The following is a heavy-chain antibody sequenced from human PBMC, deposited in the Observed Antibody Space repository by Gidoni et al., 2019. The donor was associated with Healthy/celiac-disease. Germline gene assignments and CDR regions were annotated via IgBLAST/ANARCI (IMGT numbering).Heavy chain of an antibody. CDR1: GGSISSGSYY. D-gene: IGHD3-22*01. Sequence: QVQLQESGPGLVKPSQTLSLTCTVSGGSISSGSYYWSWIRQPAGKGLEWIGRIYTSGSTNYNPSLKSRVTMSVDTSKNQFSLKLSSVTAADTAVYYCARELYYYDSSGPPDAFDIWGQGTMVTVSS. J-gene: IGHJ3*02. CDR3: ARELYYYDSSGPPDAFDI. V-gene: IGHV4-61*02. CDR2: IYTSGST.